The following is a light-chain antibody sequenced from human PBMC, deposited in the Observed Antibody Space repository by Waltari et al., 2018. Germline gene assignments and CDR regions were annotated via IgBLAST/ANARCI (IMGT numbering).Light chain of an antibody. CDR3: QQSYSTPMYT. V-gene: IGKV1-39*01. CDR1: QSISSY. Sequence: DIQMTQSPSSLSASVGDRVTIPCRASQSISSYLNWYQQKPGKAPKLLIYAASSLQSWVPSRFSGSGSGTDFTLTISSLQPEDFATYYCQQSYSTPMYTFGQGTKLEIK. CDR2: AAS. J-gene: IGKJ2*01.